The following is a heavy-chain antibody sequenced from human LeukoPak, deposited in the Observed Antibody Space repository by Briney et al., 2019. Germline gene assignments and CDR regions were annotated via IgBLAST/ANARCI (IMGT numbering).Heavy chain of an antibody. D-gene: IGHD4-23*01. V-gene: IGHV3-20*04. CDR3: ARDDGGLPY. CDR1: GLNFEDYY. CDR2: INWNGGRR. Sequence: GGSLRLSCAASGLNFEDYYMSWVRHAPGKGLEWISGINWNGGRRGYADSVKGRFTVSRDNAKNSLYLEMNSLRGDDTALYYCARDDGGLPYWGQGTLVTVSA. J-gene: IGHJ4*02.